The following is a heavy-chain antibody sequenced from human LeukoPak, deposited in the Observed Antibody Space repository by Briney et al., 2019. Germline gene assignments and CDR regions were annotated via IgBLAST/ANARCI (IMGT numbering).Heavy chain of an antibody. V-gene: IGHV4-34*01. CDR1: GGSFSGYY. D-gene: IGHD4-23*01. CDR2: INHSGST. Sequence: SETLSLTCAVYGGSFSGYYWSWIRQPPGKGLEWIGVINHSGSTNYNPSLKSRVTISVDTSKNQFSLKLSSVTAADTAVYYCARVRRTVVTPYPSNWFDPWGQGTLVTVSS. CDR3: ARVRRTVVTPYPSNWFDP. J-gene: IGHJ5*02.